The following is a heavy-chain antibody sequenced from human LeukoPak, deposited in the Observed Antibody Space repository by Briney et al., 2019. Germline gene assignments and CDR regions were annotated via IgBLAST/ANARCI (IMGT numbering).Heavy chain of an antibody. V-gene: IGHV4-59*02. Sequence: PSETLSLTCTVSGDSVSSYYWNWSRQPPGKGPEWIGYIHQSGSTNNNPSLRSRVTMSVDTSRNQFSLDLISVTAADTAVYYCARWNDGNHHFDCWGQGTLVTVSA. CDR3: ARWNDGNHHFDC. CDR2: IHQSGST. D-gene: IGHD1-1*01. J-gene: IGHJ4*02. CDR1: GDSVSSYY.